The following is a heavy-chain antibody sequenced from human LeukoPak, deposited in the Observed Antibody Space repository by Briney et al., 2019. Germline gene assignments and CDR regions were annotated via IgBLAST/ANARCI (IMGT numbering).Heavy chain of an antibody. J-gene: IGHJ4*02. Sequence: GGSLRLSCAASGFTFSSYAMNWVRQAPGKGLEWVSSISSSSTYIYYAGSVKGRFTISRDNAKNSLYLQMNSLRAEDTAVYYCARDGERGELSLYMDYWGQGTLVTVSS. D-gene: IGHD3-16*02. CDR3: ARDGERGELSLYMDY. CDR1: GFTFSSYA. CDR2: ISSSSTYI. V-gene: IGHV3-21*01.